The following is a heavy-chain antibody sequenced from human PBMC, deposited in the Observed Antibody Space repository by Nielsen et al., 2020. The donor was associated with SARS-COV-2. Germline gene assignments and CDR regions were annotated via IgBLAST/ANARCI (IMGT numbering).Heavy chain of an antibody. Sequence: ASVKVSCKASGYTFTGYYMHWVQQAPGQGLERMGWINPNSGGTNYAQKFQGRVTMTRDTSISTAYMELSRLRSDDTAVYYCARDAISAHYGMDVWGQGTTVTVSS. V-gene: IGHV1-2*02. D-gene: IGHD2-21*01. CDR1: GYTFTGYY. CDR2: INPNSGGT. J-gene: IGHJ6*02. CDR3: ARDAISAHYGMDV.